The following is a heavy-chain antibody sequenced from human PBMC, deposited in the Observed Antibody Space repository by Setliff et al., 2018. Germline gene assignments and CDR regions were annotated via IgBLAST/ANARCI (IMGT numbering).Heavy chain of an antibody. Sequence: ASVKVSCKASGYTFTSYDINWVRQATGQGLEWMGWMNPNSGNTGYAQKFQGRVTMTRNTSISTAYMELSSLRSEETAVYYCARGGPQTYNYDSSGYYLGLAAFDIWGQGTMVTV. V-gene: IGHV1-8*02. CDR1: GYTFTSYD. D-gene: IGHD3-22*01. J-gene: IGHJ3*02. CDR3: ARGGPQTYNYDSSGYYLGLAAFDI. CDR2: MNPNSGNT.